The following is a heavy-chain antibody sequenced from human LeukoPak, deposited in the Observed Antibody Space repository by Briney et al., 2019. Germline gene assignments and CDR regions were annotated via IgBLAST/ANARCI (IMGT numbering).Heavy chain of an antibody. CDR2: IIPILGIA. CDR3: ASFKGKTVTHFDY. V-gene: IGHV1-69*04. D-gene: IGHD4-17*01. Sequence: SVKVSCKASGGTFSSYAISWVRQAPGQGLEWMGRIIPILGIANYAQKFQGRVTITADKSTSTAYMELSSLRSEDTAVYYCASFKGKTVTHFDYWGQGTLVTVSS. CDR1: GGTFSSYA. J-gene: IGHJ4*02.